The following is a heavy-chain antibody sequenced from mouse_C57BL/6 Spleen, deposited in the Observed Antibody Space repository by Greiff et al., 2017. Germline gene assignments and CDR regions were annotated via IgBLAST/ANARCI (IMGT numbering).Heavy chain of an antibody. J-gene: IGHJ3*01. Sequence: QVQLQQPGAELVRPGTSVKLSCKASGYTFTSYWMHWVKQRPGQGLEWIGVIDPSDSYTNYNQKFKGKATLTVDTSSSTAYMQLNSLTSEDSAVYYCARAYYGNYESWFAYWGQGTLVTVSA. D-gene: IGHD2-10*01. CDR1: GYTFTSYW. V-gene: IGHV1-59*01. CDR3: ARAYYGNYESWFAY. CDR2: IDPSDSYT.